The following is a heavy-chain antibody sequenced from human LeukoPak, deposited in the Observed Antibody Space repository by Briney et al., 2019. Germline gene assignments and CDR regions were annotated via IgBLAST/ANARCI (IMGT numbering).Heavy chain of an antibody. Sequence: PSETLSLTCAVYGGSFSGYYWSWIRQPPGKGLVWIGEINHSGSTNYNPSLKSRVTISVDTSKNQFSLKLSSVTAADTAVYYCARGGIAARVFYPYYYYMDVWGKGTTVTVSS. CDR3: ARGGIAARVFYPYYYYMDV. D-gene: IGHD6-6*01. CDR2: INHSGST. CDR1: GGSFSGYY. J-gene: IGHJ6*03. V-gene: IGHV4-34*01.